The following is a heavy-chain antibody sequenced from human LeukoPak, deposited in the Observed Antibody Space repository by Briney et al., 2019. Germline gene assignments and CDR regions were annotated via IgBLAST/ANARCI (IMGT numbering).Heavy chain of an antibody. V-gene: IGHV1-18*01. CDR3: ARDTALIITPGGPDY. CDR1: GYTFTSYG. J-gene: IGHJ4*02. D-gene: IGHD3-10*01. CDR2: ISAYNGNT. Sequence: ASVKVSCKASGYTFTSYGISWVRQAPGQGLEWMGWISAYNGNTNYAQKLQGRVTMTTDTSTSTAYMELRSLTSDDTALYYCARDTALIITPGGPDYWGRGILITVSS.